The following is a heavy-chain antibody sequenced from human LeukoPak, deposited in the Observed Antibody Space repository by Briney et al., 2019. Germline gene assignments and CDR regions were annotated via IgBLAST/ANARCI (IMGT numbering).Heavy chain of an antibody. Sequence: GGSLRLSCAASGFTLSGHWMHWVRQAPGKGLVWVSRINSDGSSTSYAGSVKGRFTISRDNAKNTLYLQMNSLRAEDMAVYYCTSDTVDKALGIDYWGQGALVIVST. V-gene: IGHV3-74*01. CDR2: INSDGSST. J-gene: IGHJ4*02. CDR3: TSDTVDKALGIDY. CDR1: GFTLSGHW. D-gene: IGHD5-18*01.